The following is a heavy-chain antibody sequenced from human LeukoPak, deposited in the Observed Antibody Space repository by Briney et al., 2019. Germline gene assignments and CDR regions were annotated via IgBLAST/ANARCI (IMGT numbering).Heavy chain of an antibody. CDR3: ARGWVPLVDY. CDR2: INPNRGGT. Sequence: GASVKVSCKASGYTFTGHYMHWLRQAPGQGLERMGRINPNRGGTNYAQKFQGRVTSTRDTSISTAYMELSRLRSDDTAVYYCARGWVPLVDYWGQGTLVTVSS. J-gene: IGHJ4*02. D-gene: IGHD1-1*01. V-gene: IGHV1-2*01. CDR1: GYTFTGHY.